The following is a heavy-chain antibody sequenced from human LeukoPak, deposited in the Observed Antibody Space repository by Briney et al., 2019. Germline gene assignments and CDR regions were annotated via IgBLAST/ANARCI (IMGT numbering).Heavy chain of an antibody. CDR2: IIPILGTA. CDR1: GGTFSSYA. V-gene: IGHV1-69*04. D-gene: IGHD3-22*01. CDR3: ARDLLLLYDDGSESGAFDI. J-gene: IGHJ3*02. Sequence: SVKVSCKASGGTFSSYAISWVRQAPGQGLEWMGRIIPILGTANYAQKFQGRVTITADKSTSTAYMELSSLRSEDTAVYYCARDLLLLYDDGSESGAFDIWGQGTMVTVSS.